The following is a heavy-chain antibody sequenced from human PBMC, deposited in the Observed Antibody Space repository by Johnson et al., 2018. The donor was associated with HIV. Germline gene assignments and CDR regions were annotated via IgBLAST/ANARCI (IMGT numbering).Heavy chain of an antibody. CDR3: AKRRIVGATVAGAFEI. V-gene: IGHV3-9*01. J-gene: IGHJ3*02. CDR2: ISWNSGSI. Sequence: LVESGGGLVQPGRSLRLSCAASGFTFDDYAMHWVRQAPGKGLEWVSGISWNSGSIGYADSVKGRFTISRDNAKNSLYLQMNSLRAEDTALYYCAKRRIVGATVAGAFEIWGQGTMVTVSS. CDR1: GFTFDDYA. D-gene: IGHD1-26*01.